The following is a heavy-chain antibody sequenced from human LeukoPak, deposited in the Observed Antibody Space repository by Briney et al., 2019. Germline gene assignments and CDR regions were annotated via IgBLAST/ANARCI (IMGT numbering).Heavy chain of an antibody. V-gene: IGHV1-8*01. J-gene: IGHJ5*02. CDR3: ARGETIRNWFDP. CDR1: GYTFTSYD. D-gene: IGHD2-2*02. Sequence: ASVKVSCKASGYTFTSYDINWVRQATGQGLEWMGWMNPNSGNTGYAQKFQGRVTMTRNTSISTAYMELSSLRSEDTAAYYCARGETIRNWFDPWGQGTLVTVSS. CDR2: MNPNSGNT.